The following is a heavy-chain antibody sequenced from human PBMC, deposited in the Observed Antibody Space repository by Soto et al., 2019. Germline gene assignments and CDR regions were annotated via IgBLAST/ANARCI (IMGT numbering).Heavy chain of an antibody. D-gene: IGHD3-10*01. V-gene: IGHV4-59*04. CDR1: GGSISSYY. CDR2: INHSGST. J-gene: IGHJ5*02. Sequence: PSETLSLTCTVSGGSISSYYWSWIRQPPGKGLEWIGYINHSGSTNYNPSLKSRVTISVDTSKNQFSLKLSSVTAADTAVYYCASYYGSGSYYNWFDPWGQGTLVTVSS. CDR3: ASYYGSGSYYNWFDP.